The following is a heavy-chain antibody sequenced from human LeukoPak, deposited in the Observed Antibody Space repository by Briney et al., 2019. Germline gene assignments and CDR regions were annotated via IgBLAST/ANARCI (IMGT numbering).Heavy chain of an antibody. CDR1: GFTFSSYA. CDR2: ISGSGDST. CDR3: AKDPYSSGPYNWSDP. Sequence: PGGSLRLSCAASGFTFSSYAMTWVRQAPGKGLEWVSAISGSGDSTYYADSVKGLFTISRDNSKNTLYLQMNRLRAEDTAVYYCAKDPYSSGPYNWSDPWGQGTLGTVSS. D-gene: IGHD6-19*01. J-gene: IGHJ5*02. V-gene: IGHV3-23*01.